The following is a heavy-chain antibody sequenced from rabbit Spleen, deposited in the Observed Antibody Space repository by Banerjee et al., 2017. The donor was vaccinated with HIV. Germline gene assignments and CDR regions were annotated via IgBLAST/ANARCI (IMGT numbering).Heavy chain of an antibody. Sequence: QEQLVESGGGLVQPGGSLKLSCKASGFDFSSYGVSWVRQAPGKGLEWIACIEGGSSGFSYFANWAKGRFTISKTSSTTVTLQMTSLTAADTATYFCARNYVNVFDPWGPGTLVTVS. J-gene: IGHJ2*01. D-gene: IGHD1-1*01. CDR2: IEGGSSGFS. CDR3: ARNYVNVFDP. V-gene: IGHV1S45*01. CDR1: GFDFSSYG.